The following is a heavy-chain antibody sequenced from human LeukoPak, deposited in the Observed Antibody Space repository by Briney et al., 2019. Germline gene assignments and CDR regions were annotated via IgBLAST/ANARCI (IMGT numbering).Heavy chain of an antibody. Sequence: SETLSLTCTVSGGSISSSGHSWGWIRQPPGKGLEWTGTIYYTGRTYYNPSLESRVTISVDTSKNQFSLKLSSVTAADTAVYYCAGPRSYFDYWGQGTLVTVSS. J-gene: IGHJ4*02. CDR3: AGPRSYFDY. CDR1: GGSISSSGHS. CDR2: IYYTGRT. V-gene: IGHV4-39*01.